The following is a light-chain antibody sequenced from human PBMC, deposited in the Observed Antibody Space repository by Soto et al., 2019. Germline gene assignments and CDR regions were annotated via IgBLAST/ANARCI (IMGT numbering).Light chain of an antibody. CDR2: KAS. V-gene: IGKV1-5*03. J-gene: IGKJ1*01. Sequence: DIQMTQSPSTLSASVGARVTITCRASQSISSWLAWYQQKPGKAPKLLIYKASSLESGVPSRFSGSGSGTEFTRTISSRQPDDFATYYCQQDNSYPWTFGQGNKVEIK. CDR1: QSISSW. CDR3: QQDNSYPWT.